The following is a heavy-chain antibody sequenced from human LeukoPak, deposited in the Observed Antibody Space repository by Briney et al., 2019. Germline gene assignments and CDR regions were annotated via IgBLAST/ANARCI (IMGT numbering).Heavy chain of an antibody. CDR2: IWYDGSNK. V-gene: IGHV3-33*06. Sequence: PGRSLRLSCAASGFTFSSYGMHWVRQAPGKGLEWVAVIWYDGSNKYYADSVKGRFTISRDNSKSTLYLQMNSLRAEDTAVYYCANGDFSSGYSDYWGQGTLVTVSS. CDR3: ANGDFSSGYSDY. D-gene: IGHD3-3*01. CDR1: GFTFSSYG. J-gene: IGHJ4*02.